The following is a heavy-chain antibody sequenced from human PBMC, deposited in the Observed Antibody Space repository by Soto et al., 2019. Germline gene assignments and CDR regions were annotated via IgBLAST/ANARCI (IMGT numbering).Heavy chain of an antibody. CDR3: ARTDYYDSSGQYYFDY. CDR1: GFTFSSYS. Sequence: GVLRLSCAASGFTFSSYSMNWVRQAPGKGLEWVSSISSSSSYIYYADSVKGRFTISRDNAKNSLHLQMNSLRAEDTAVYYCARTDYYDSSGQYYFDYWGQGTLVTVSS. D-gene: IGHD3-22*01. CDR2: ISSSSSYI. J-gene: IGHJ4*02. V-gene: IGHV3-21*01.